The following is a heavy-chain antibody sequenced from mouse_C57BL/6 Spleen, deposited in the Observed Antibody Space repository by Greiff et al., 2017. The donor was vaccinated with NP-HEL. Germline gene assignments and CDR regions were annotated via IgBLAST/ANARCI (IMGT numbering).Heavy chain of an antibody. D-gene: IGHD1-1*01. CDR1: GYAFSSSW. CDR3: ARDYGSPRRGFAY. CDR2: IYPGDGDT. J-gene: IGHJ3*01. V-gene: IGHV1-82*01. Sequence: QVQLQQSGPELVKPGASVKISCKASGYAFSSSWMNWVKQRPGKGLEWIGRIYPGDGDTNYNGKFKGKATLTADKSSSTAYLQLSSLTSEDSAVYCCARDYGSPRRGFAYWGQGTLVTVSA.